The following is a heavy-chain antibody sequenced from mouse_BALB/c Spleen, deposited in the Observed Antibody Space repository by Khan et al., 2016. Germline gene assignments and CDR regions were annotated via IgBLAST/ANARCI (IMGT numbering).Heavy chain of an antibody. Sequence: EVELVESGGGLVKPGGSLKLSCAASGFTFSSYAMSWVRQTPEKRLEWVASISSGGSTYYPDSVKGRFTTPRDNARNILYLQMGSLRAEETAMYYCANGYGSSYFDYWGQGATLTVSS. V-gene: IGHV5-6-5*01. CDR2: ISSGGST. CDR1: GFTFSSYA. D-gene: IGHD1-1*01. CDR3: ANGYGSSYFDY. J-gene: IGHJ2*01.